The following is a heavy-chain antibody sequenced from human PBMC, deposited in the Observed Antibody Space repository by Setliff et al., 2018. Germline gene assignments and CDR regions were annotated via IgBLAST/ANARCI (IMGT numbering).Heavy chain of an antibody. J-gene: IGHJ6*03. V-gene: IGHV1-69*05. Sequence: GASVKVSCKASGGTLSNSAINWVRQAPGQGLEWMGGIIPIFGTTNYAQKFQGRATIITDESTSTAYMELSSLRSEDTAVYYCAREGVDSRSSTDYRYYMDVWGKGTTVTVSS. CDR3: AREGVDSRSSTDYRYYMDV. CDR1: GGTLSNSA. D-gene: IGHD6-6*01. CDR2: IIPIFGTT.